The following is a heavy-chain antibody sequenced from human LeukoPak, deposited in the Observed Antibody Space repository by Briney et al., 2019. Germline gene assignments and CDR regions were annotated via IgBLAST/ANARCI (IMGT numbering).Heavy chain of an antibody. CDR1: GGSISNYY. J-gene: IGHJ4*02. D-gene: IGHD1-1*01. CDR3: ARLTSWFVLDY. CDR2: VYYSGST. V-gene: IGHV4-59*01. Sequence: SETLSLTCTVSGGSISNYYWSWIRQPPGKGLEWIGYVYYSGSTNYNPSLKSRVTISVDTSKNQFSVRLTSVTAADTAVYYCARLTSWFVLDYWGQGTLVTVSS.